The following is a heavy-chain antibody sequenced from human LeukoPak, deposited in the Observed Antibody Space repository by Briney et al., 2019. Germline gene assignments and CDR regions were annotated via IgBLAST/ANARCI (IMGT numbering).Heavy chain of an antibody. J-gene: IGHJ5*02. D-gene: IGHD1-1*01. CDR3: ARGPTGTDNWFDP. Sequence: SETLSLICAVYGGSFSGYYWSWIRQPPGKGLEWIGEINHSGSTNYNPSLKSRVTISVDTSKNQFSLKLSSVTAADTAVYYCARGPTGTDNWFDPWGQGTLVTVSS. CDR2: INHSGST. CDR1: GGSFSGYY. V-gene: IGHV4-34*01.